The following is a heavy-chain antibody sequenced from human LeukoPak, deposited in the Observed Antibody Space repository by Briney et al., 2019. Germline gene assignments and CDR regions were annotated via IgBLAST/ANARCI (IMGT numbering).Heavy chain of an antibody. V-gene: IGHV3-74*01. CDR1: GFTISSYW. D-gene: IGHD3-16*02. Sequence: GGSLRLSCAASGFTISSYWMHWVRQAPGKGLVWVSRINSDGSSTSYADSVKGRFTISRDNAKNTLYLQMNSLRAEDTAVYYCASMITFGGVIVAPGGQGTLVTVSS. CDR2: INSDGSST. CDR3: ASMITFGGVIVAP. J-gene: IGHJ4*02.